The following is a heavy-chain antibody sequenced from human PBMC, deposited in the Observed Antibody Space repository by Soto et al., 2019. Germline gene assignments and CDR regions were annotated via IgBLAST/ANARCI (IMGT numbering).Heavy chain of an antibody. CDR1: GGTFSIYA. V-gene: IGHV1-69*13. D-gene: IGHD2-15*01. J-gene: IGHJ6*02. CDR2: IIPIFGTA. CDR3: ANRKLCRTPQCYYYYGMDV. Sequence: SVKVSCKASGGTFSIYAISGVVQSPLQWREWMGGIIPIFGTANYAQKFQGRVTITADESTSTAYMELSSLRSEDTAVYYCANRKLCRTPQCYYYYGMDVWGQGTTVTVSS.